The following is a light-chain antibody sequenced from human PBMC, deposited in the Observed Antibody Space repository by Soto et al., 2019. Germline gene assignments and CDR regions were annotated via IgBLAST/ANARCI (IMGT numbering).Light chain of an antibody. V-gene: IGKV3-15*01. Sequence: EIVMTQSPATLSVSPGERVTLSCKASRSIRSNLAWYQQKPGQAPRLLISSASTRESGITDRFSGSGSGTEFTLTINSLQSEDFAVYYCQQYNYWSGAFGQGTKVDIK. CDR1: RSIRSN. J-gene: IGKJ1*01. CDR2: SAS. CDR3: QQYNYWSGA.